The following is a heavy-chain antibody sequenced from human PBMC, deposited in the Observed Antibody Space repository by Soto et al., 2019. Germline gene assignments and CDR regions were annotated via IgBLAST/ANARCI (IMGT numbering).Heavy chain of an antibody. J-gene: IGHJ6*02. D-gene: IGHD6-19*01. CDR3: ARDSSGWYVYYYYYGMDV. Sequence: ASVKVSCKASGYTFTSYGISWVRQAPGQGLEWMGWISAYNGNTNYAQKLQGRVTMTTDTSTSTAYMELRSLRSDDTAVYYCARDSSGWYVYYYYYGMDVWGQGTTVTVSS. V-gene: IGHV1-18*01. CDR2: ISAYNGNT. CDR1: GYTFTSYG.